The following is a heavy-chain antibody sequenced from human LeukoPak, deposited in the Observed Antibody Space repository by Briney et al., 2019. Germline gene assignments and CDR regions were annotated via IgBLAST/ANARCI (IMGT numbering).Heavy chain of an antibody. CDR3: ARDPSHGAFDI. CDR1: GFIFSSSW. CDR2: INQHGSDK. J-gene: IGHJ3*02. V-gene: IGHV3-7*01. D-gene: IGHD2-2*01. Sequence: PGGSLRLSCAASGFIFSSSWMSWVRQAPGKGLELVANINQHGSDKYYVDSVKGRFTISRDNAKNSLFLQMNSLRAEDAAVYYCARDPSHGAFDIWGQGTMVTVSS.